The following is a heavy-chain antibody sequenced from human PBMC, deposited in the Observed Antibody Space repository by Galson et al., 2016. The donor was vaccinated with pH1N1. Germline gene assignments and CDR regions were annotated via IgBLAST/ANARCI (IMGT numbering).Heavy chain of an antibody. J-gene: IGHJ3*01. CDR3: VTDSGDGDRNLVPHDALDV. CDR2: INWNSKTR. D-gene: IGHD4-17*01. V-gene: IGHV3-9*01. Sequence: SLRLSCAAAGFTFGHYGMHWVRQVPGKGLEWVSGINWNSKTRAYGDPVRGRFTISRDNAKNSLYLQMNSLRPEDTALYYCVTDSGDGDRNLVPHDALDVWGQGTMVTVSS. CDR1: GFTFGHYG.